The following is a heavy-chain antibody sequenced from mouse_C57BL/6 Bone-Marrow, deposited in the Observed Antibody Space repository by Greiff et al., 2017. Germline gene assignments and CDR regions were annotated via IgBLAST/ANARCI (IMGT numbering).Heavy chain of an antibody. CDR2: INPNYGTT. D-gene: IGHD2-4*01. J-gene: IGHJ4*01. V-gene: IGHV1-39*01. CDR3: ARGLIYYDYGFYAMDY. CDR1: GYSFTDYN. Sequence: VQLKESGPELVKPGASVKISCKASGYSFTDYNMNWVKQSNGKSLEWIGVINPNYGTTSYNQKFKGKATLTVDQSSSTAYMQLNSLTSEDSAVYDCARGLIYYDYGFYAMDYWGQGTSVTVSS.